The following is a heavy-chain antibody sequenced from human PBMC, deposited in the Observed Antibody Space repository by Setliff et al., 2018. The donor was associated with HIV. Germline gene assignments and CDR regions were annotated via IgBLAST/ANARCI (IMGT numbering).Heavy chain of an antibody. J-gene: IGHJ6*03. CDR2: ISASNGNT. CDR1: GYIFSTYG. V-gene: IGHV1-18*01. CDR3: AKTTPQPHYYHYVDV. Sequence: VASVKVSCKASGYIFSTYGISWVRQAPGQGLQWMGWISASNGNTQYAQKVQGRVTLTTDTSTNTAYMELRSLRSDDAAVYYCAKTTPQPHYYHYVDVWGKGTTVTVSS. D-gene: IGHD4-17*01.